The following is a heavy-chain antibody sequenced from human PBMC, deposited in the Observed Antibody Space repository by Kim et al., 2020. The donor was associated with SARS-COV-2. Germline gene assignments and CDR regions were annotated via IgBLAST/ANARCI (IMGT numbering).Heavy chain of an antibody. Sequence: GGSLRLSCAASGFTFSSYSMNWVRQAPGKGLEWVSSISSSSSYIYYADSVKGRFTISRDNAKNSLYLQMNSLRAEDTAVYYCARPQQLDYYYFDYWGQGTLVTVSS. CDR2: ISSSSSYI. CDR3: ARPQQLDYYYFDY. V-gene: IGHV3-21*01. J-gene: IGHJ4*02. D-gene: IGHD6-13*01. CDR1: GFTFSSYS.